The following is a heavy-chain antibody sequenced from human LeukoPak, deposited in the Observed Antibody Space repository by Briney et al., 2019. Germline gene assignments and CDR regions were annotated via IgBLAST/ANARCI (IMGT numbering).Heavy chain of an antibody. CDR3: ARRSYDYVWGSHIDY. CDR2: INWNGGST. D-gene: IGHD3-16*01. J-gene: IGHJ4*02. CDR1: GFTFDDYG. V-gene: IGHV3-20*04. Sequence: PGGSLRLSCAASGFTFDDYGMSWVRQAPGKGLECVSGINWNGGSTGYADSVKGRFTISRDNAKNSLYLQMNSLRAEDTALYYCARRSYDYVWGSHIDYWGQGTLVTVSS.